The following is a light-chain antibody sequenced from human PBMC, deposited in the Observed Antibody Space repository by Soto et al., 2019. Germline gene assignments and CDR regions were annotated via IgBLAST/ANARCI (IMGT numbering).Light chain of an antibody. CDR3: QSYDIGLSARYV. CDR1: SSNIGAHFD. Sequence: QSVLTQPPSVSGAPGQRVTISCTGTSSNIGAHFDVHWYQQLPGAAPKLLIYGNNNRPSGVPDRFSGSKSGTSASLVITGLQSEDDADYYCQSYDIGLSARYVFVTGTKLTVL. CDR2: GNN. V-gene: IGLV1-40*01. J-gene: IGLJ1*01.